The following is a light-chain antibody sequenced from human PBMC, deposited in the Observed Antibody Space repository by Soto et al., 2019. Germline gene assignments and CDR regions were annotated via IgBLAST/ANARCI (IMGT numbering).Light chain of an antibody. J-gene: IGLJ2*01. CDR1: SSNIGNNY. CDR2: EDN. V-gene: IGLV1-51*01. CDR3: GAWDSRLSAFR. Sequence: QSVLTQPPSVSAAPGQKVTISCSGSSSNIGNNYVSWYQQFPGTAPKLLIYEDNKRPSGIPDRFSGSKSGTSATLGITGLQTGDEADYYCGAWDSRLSAFRFGGGTKVTVL.